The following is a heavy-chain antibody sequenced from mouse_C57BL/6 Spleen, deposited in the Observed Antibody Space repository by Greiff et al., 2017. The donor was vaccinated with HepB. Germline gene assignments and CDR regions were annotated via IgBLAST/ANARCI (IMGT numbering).Heavy chain of an antibody. Sequence: QVQLQQPGAELVKPGASVKLSCKASGYTFTSYWMQWVKQRPGQGLEWIGEIDPSDSYTNYNQQFKGKATLTVDTSSSTAYMQLSSLTSEDSAVYYCARQLDYWGQGTTLTVSS. V-gene: IGHV1-50*01. CDR1: GYTFTSYW. D-gene: IGHD3-1*01. J-gene: IGHJ2*01. CDR2: IDPSDSYT. CDR3: ARQLDY.